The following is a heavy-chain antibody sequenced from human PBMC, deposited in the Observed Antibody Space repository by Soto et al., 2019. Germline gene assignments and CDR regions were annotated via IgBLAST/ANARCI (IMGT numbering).Heavy chain of an antibody. J-gene: IGHJ5*02. CDR3: ARGGSKYYYDSSGYHHPLDP. CDR1: GFTFSSYG. Sequence: SGGSLRLSCAASGFTFSSYGMHWVRQAPGKGLEWVAVIWYDGSNKYYADSVKGRFTISRDNSKNTLYLQMNSLRAEDTAVYYCARGGSKYYYDSSGYHHPLDPWGQGTLVTVSS. CDR2: IWYDGSNK. D-gene: IGHD3-22*01. V-gene: IGHV3-33*08.